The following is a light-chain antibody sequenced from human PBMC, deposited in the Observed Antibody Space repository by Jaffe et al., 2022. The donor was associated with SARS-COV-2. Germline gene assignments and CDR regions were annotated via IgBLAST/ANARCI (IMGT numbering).Light chain of an antibody. CDR3: QQYNNWPPWT. V-gene: IGKV3-15*01. Sequence: EIVMTQSPATLSVSPGERATLSCRASQSISSNLAWYQQKPGQAPRLLIYGASTRATGISARFSGSGSGTEFTLTISSLQSEDFAAYYCQQYNNWPPWTFGQGTKVEIK. CDR2: GAS. J-gene: IGKJ1*01. CDR1: QSISSN.